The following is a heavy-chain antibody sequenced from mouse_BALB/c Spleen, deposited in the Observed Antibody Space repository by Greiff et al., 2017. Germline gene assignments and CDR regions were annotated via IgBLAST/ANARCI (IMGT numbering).Heavy chain of an antibody. D-gene: IGHD2-13*01. V-gene: IGHV1-5*01. CDR1: GYSFTSYW. J-gene: IGHJ1*01. CDR3: TRWGDDWYFDV. Sequence: VQLQQSGTVLVRPGASVTMSCTASGYSFTSYWMHWVKQRPGQGLEWIGAIYPGNSATSYNQKFKGKAKLTALTSASTTYMELSSLTNEDSAIYYCTRWGDDWYFDVWGAGTTVTVSS. CDR2: IYPGNSAT.